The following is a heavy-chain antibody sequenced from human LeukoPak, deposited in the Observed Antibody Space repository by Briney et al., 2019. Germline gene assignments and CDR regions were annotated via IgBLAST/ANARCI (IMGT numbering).Heavy chain of an antibody. J-gene: IGHJ4*02. D-gene: IGHD6-13*01. V-gene: IGHV3-23*01. CDR3: AKGSSSRHNFDY. Sequence: GGSLRLSCTASGFTFSSYAMSWVPQAPGKGLEWVSAISGSGGSTYYADSVKGRFTISRDNSKNTLYLQMNSLRAEDTAVYYCAKGSSSRHNFDYWGQGTLVTVSS. CDR2: ISGSGGST. CDR1: GFTFSSYA.